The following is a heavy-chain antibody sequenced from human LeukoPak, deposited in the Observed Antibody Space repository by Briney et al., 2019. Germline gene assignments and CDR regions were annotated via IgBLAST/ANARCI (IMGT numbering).Heavy chain of an antibody. V-gene: IGHV4-34*01. Sequence: SETLSLTCAVYGGSFSGYYWSWIRQPPGKGLEWIGSIYYSGSTYYNPSLKSRVTISVDTSKNQFSLKLSSVTAADTAVYYCARITYDSSGYYSSYWGQGTLVTVSS. CDR3: ARITYDSSGYYSSY. D-gene: IGHD3-22*01. J-gene: IGHJ4*02. CDR2: IYYSGST. CDR1: GGSFSGYY.